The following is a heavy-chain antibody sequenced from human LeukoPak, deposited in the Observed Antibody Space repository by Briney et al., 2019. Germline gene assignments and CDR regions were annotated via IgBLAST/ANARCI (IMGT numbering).Heavy chain of an antibody. V-gene: IGHV3-23*01. J-gene: IGHJ4*02. CDR2: MSASDAGT. CDR3: AKGSAVADIYFDY. Sequence: GGSLRLSCAAAGFTFRSYAMNWVRQGPGKGLEWVSTMSASDAGTYYADSVKGRFTISRDNSKNTLYLQMNSLRAEDTAVYYCAKGSAVADIYFDYWGQGTLVTVSS. D-gene: IGHD6-19*01. CDR1: GFTFRSYA.